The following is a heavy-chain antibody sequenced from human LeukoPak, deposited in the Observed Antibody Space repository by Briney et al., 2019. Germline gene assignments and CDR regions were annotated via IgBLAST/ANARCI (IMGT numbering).Heavy chain of an antibody. V-gene: IGHV3-21*01. CDR3: ARGGRGIAARDFDY. D-gene: IGHD6-6*01. CDR1: GFTFSSYE. CDR2: ISSSSSYI. J-gene: IGHJ4*02. Sequence: PGGSLRLSCAASGFTFSSYEMNWVRQAPGKGLEWVSSISSSSSYIYYADSVKGRFTISRDNAKNSLYLQMNSLRAEDTAVYYCARGGRGIAARDFDYWGQGTLVTVSS.